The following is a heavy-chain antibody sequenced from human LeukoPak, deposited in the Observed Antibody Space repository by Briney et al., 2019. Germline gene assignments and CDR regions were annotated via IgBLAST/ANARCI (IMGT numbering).Heavy chain of an antibody. V-gene: IGHV3-21*01. J-gene: IGHJ4*02. CDR1: GFTFSSYR. CDR3: ARPAGTPYFDY. Sequence: PGGSLRLSCAASGFTFSSYRMNWIRQAPGKGLEWVSSISSSSSYIYYADSVKGRFTISRDNAKNSLYLQMNSLRAEDTAVYYCARPAGTPYFDYWGQGTLSPSPQ. D-gene: IGHD1-7*01. CDR2: ISSSSSYI.